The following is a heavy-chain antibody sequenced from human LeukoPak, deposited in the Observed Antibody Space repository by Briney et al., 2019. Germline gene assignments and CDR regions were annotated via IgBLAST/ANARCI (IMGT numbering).Heavy chain of an antibody. D-gene: IGHD3-22*01. CDR2: INHSGST. V-gene: IGHV4-34*01. CDR1: GGSFSGYY. Sequence: PSETRSLTCAVYGGSFSGYYWSWIRQPPGKGLEWIGEINHSGSTNYNPSLKSRVTISVDTSKNQFSLKLSSVTAADTAVYYCARGPLIVVVPYYFDYWGQGTLVTVSS. CDR3: ARGPLIVVVPYYFDY. J-gene: IGHJ4*02.